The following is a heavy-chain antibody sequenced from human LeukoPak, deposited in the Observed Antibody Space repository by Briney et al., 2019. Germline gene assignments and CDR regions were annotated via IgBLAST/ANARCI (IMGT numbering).Heavy chain of an antibody. CDR3: ARALDDDSSGYYASYYFDY. V-gene: IGHV4-31*03. D-gene: IGHD3-22*01. J-gene: IGHJ4*02. Sequence: SETLSLTCTVSGGSISSGGYYWSWIRQHPGKGLEWIGYIYYSGLTYYNPSLKSRVTISVDMSKNQFSLKLSSVTAADTAVYSCARALDDDSSGYYASYYFDYWGQGTLVTVSS. CDR2: IYYSGLT. CDR1: GGSISSGGYY.